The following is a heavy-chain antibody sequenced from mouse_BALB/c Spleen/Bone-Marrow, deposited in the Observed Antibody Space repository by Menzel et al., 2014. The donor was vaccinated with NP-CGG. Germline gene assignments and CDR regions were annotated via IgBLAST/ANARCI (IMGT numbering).Heavy chain of an antibody. D-gene: IGHD3-1*01. CDR2: IWAGGST. CDR3: AREGYLYYFDY. CDR1: GFSLTSYG. V-gene: IGHV2-9*02. J-gene: IGHJ2*01. Sequence: VKLEESGPGLVAPSQSLSITCTVSGFSLTSYGVHWVRQPPGKGLEWLGVIWAGGSTNYNSALMSRLSISKDNSKSQVFLKMNSLQTDDTAVYYCAREGYLYYFDYWGQGTTLTVSS.